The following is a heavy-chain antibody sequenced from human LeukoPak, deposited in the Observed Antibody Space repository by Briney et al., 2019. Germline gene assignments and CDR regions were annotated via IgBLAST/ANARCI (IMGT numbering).Heavy chain of an antibody. CDR2: FYYSGNT. CDR3: ARVSRSWGVTGYFDY. Sequence: SQTLSLTCTVSGGSISSSSYYWGWIRQPPGKGLEWIGSFYYSGNTYYNPSLKSRVTISVDTSKNQFSLKLSSVTAADTAVYYCARVSRSWGVTGYFDYWGQGTLVTVSS. V-gene: IGHV4-39*01. J-gene: IGHJ4*02. D-gene: IGHD2-21*02. CDR1: GGSISSSSYY.